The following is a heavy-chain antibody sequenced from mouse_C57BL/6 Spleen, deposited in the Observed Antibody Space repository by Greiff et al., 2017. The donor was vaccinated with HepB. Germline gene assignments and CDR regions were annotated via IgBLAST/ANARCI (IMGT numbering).Heavy chain of an antibody. V-gene: IGHV2-6-1*01. Sequence: VQLQESGPGLVAPSQSLSITCTVSGFSFTSYGLHWVRQPPGKGLEWLVVIWSDGSTTYNSSLKSRLSISEDNSKSQVFLKMNSLQTDDTAMYYCARQGVGRDYAMDYWGQGTPVTVSS. CDR2: IWSDGST. J-gene: IGHJ4*01. D-gene: IGHD4-1*01. CDR3: ARQGVGRDYAMDY. CDR1: GFSFTSYG.